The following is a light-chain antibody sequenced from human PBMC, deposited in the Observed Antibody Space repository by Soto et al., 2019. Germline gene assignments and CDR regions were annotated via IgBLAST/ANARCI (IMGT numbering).Light chain of an antibody. Sequence: QSVLTQPPSASETPGQRVTISCSGSSSNIGSNTVNWYQQLPGTAPKLLIYSNNQRPSGVPDRFSGSKSGSSASLAISGLQSEDEADYYCAAWDDSLNDYVFGTGTKLTVL. CDR3: AAWDDSLNDYV. CDR1: SSNIGSNT. V-gene: IGLV1-44*01. CDR2: SNN. J-gene: IGLJ1*01.